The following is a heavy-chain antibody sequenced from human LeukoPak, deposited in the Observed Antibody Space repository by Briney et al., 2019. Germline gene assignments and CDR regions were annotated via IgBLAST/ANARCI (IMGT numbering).Heavy chain of an antibody. J-gene: IGHJ2*01. CDR3: AKAIAAPVWYFDL. Sequence: GGSLKLSCAAPGFSFDDYAIHWVRQAPGKGLEWVSTISGRGDSTYYADSVKGRFTISRDNSRNTLYLQMNTLRAEDTAVYYCAKAIAAPVWYFDLWGRGTLVTVSS. CDR1: GFSFDDYA. CDR2: ISGRGDST. V-gene: IGHV3-23*01. D-gene: IGHD6-13*01.